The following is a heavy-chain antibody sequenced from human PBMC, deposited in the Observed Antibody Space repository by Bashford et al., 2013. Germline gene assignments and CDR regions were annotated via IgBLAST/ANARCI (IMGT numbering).Heavy chain of an antibody. V-gene: IGHV1-69*01. J-gene: IGHJ6*02. CDR2: IIPIFGTA. Sequence: WVRQAPGQGLEWMGGIIPIFGTANYAQKFQGRVTITADESTSTAYMELSSLRSEDTAVYYCARPTPEHDYYYYGMDVWGQGDHGHRSP. D-gene: IGHD1/OR15-1a*01. CDR3: ARPTPEHDYYYYGMDV.